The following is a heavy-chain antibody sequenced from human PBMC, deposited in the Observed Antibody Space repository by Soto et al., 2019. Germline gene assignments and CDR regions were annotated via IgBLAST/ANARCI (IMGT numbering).Heavy chain of an antibody. Sequence: QVQLEQSGAEVKKPGSSVKVSCKASGGTLSDHGVAWLRQAPGQGLEWMGGTIPVFNTAKYAQKFQGRVIVTADKFPSIAYMELSSLRSENTAFYFCARGVYGSRNYYTGPSAFDIWGQGTMVIVSS. D-gene: IGHD3-10*01. CDR3: ARGVYGSRNYYTGPSAFDI. J-gene: IGHJ3*02. CDR1: GGTLSDHG. CDR2: TIPVFNTA. V-gene: IGHV1-69*06.